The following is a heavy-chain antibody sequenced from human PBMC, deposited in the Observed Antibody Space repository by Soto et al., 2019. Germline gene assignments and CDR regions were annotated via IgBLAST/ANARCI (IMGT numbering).Heavy chain of an antibody. CDR2: IIPIFGTA. CDR3: ARDRAYYDSGGYYYGHYYYGMDV. Sequence: QVQLVQSGAEVKKPGSSVKVSCKASGGTFSSYAISWVRQAPGQGLEWMGGIIPIFGTANYAQKFQGRVTITADESTSTAYMELSSLRSEDTAVYYCARDRAYYDSGGYYYGHYYYGMDVWGQGTTVTVSS. V-gene: IGHV1-69*01. J-gene: IGHJ6*02. D-gene: IGHD3-22*01. CDR1: GGTFSSYA.